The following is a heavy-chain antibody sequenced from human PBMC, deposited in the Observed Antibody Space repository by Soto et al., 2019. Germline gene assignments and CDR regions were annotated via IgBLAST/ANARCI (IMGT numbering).Heavy chain of an antibody. J-gene: IGHJ5*02. Sequence: TLSLPCAISGDSVSSNSATWNWIRQSPSRGLEWLGRTYYSSKCFNEYAVSVISRIAINPYTSKNQFSLHLNSVTPEDTAVYSCARATHGAHWFDPWGQGTLVTVSS. CDR3: ARATHGAHWFDP. V-gene: IGHV6-1*01. D-gene: IGHD2-8*01. CDR1: GDSVSSNSAT. CDR2: TYYSSKCFN.